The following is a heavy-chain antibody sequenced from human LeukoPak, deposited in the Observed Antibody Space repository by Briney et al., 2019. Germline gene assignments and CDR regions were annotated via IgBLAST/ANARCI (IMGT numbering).Heavy chain of an antibody. CDR1: GYTFTSYD. CDR3: VTAGWRPVVASQKYYMDV. J-gene: IGHJ6*03. V-gene: IGHV1-8*01. D-gene: IGHD2-15*01. Sequence: GASVTVSCKTSGYTFTSYDIDWVWQANGQGHERKGWMTPKSSNAGYDQTFQGRVTMTGYTSISTAYLELSSLRYEATAVYYCVTAGWRPVVASQKYYMDVWGKGATVTVSS. CDR2: MTPKSSNA.